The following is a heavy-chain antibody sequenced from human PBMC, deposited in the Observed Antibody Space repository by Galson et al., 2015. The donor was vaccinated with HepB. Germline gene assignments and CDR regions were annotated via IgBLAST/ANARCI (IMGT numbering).Heavy chain of an antibody. Sequence: QSGAEVKKPGASVKVSCKASGYTFTSYGISWVRQAPGQGLEWMGWISAYNGNTNYAQKPQGRVTMTTDTSTSTAYMELRSLRSDDTAVYYCARVGDYYGSGSYYNRAPYYFDYWGQGTLVTVSS. CDR2: ISAYNGNT. V-gene: IGHV1-18*01. CDR3: ARVGDYYGSGSYYNRAPYYFDY. J-gene: IGHJ4*02. CDR1: GYTFTSYG. D-gene: IGHD3-10*01.